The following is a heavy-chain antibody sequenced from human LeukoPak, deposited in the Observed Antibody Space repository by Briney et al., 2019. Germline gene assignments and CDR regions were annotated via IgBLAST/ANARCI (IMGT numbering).Heavy chain of an antibody. CDR2: INHSGST. V-gene: IGHV4-34*01. CDR3: ARGRRGQLVVNWFDP. J-gene: IGHJ5*02. Sequence: SETLSLTCAVYGGSFRGYYWSWIRQPPGKGLEWIGEINHSGSTNYNPSLKSRVTISVDTSKNQFSLKLSSVTAADTAGYYCARGRRGQLVVNWFDPWGQGTLVTVSS. D-gene: IGHD6-6*01. CDR1: GGSFRGYY.